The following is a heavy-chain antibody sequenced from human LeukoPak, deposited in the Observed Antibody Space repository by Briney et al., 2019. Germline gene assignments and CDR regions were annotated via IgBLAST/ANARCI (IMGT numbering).Heavy chain of an antibody. D-gene: IGHD6-13*01. V-gene: IGHV4-31*03. CDR1: GGSISSGGYY. CDR2: VYYSGGT. J-gene: IGHJ4*02. Sequence: PSQTLSLTCTVSGGSISSGGYYWSWIRQHPGKGLEWIGYVYYSGGTYYNPSLKSRVTISVDTSKNQFSLKLSSVTAADTAVYYCARGGSGYSSSWYVGYWGQGTLVTVSS. CDR3: ARGGSGYSSSWYVGY.